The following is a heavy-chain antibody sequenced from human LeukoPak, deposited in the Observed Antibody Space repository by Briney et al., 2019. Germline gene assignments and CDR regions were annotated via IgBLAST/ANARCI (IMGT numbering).Heavy chain of an antibody. CDR2: IYHRGNT. V-gene: IGHV4-59*08. D-gene: IGHD6-19*01. J-gene: IGHJ4*02. Sequence: PSETLSLTCTVSGGSISSYYWSWIRQPPEKGLEWIAYIYHRGNTDYNPSLKSRVTISLDTSKNQFSLELSSVTAADTAVYYCARHSIGWGPFDNWGQGTLVTVSS. CDR3: ARHSIGWGPFDN. CDR1: GGSISSYY.